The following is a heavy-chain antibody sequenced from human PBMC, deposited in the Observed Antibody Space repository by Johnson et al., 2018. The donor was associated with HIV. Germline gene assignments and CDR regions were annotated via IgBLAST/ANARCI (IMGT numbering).Heavy chain of an antibody. CDR2: VTGTGGDT. CDR1: GFTFSSYG. J-gene: IGHJ3*02. Sequence: VESGGGLVQPGGSLRLSCAASGFTFSSYGMSWVRQAPGKGLEWVSGVTGTGGDTYYAESVKGRFTLSRDNSKNTLYLQMNKLRAKDTAVYFCASQVRGIRLGVDAFDIWGQGTMVTVSS. D-gene: IGHD3-16*01. CDR3: ASQVRGIRLGVDAFDI. V-gene: IGHV3-23*04.